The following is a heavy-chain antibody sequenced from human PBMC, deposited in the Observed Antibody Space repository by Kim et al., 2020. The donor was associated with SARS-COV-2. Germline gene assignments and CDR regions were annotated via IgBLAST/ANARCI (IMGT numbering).Heavy chain of an antibody. CDR2: INHSGST. Sequence: SETLSLTCAVYGGSFSGYYWSWIRQPPGKGLEWIGEINHSGSTNYNPSLKSRVTISVDTSKNQFSLKLSSVTAADTAVYYCAREQYLRYFDWLIDYWGQGTLVTVSS. V-gene: IGHV4-34*01. CDR1: GGSFSGYY. CDR3: AREQYLRYFDWLIDY. D-gene: IGHD3-9*01. J-gene: IGHJ4*02.